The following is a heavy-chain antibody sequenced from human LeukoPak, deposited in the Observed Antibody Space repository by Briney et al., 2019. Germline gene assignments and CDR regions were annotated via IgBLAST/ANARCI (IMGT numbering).Heavy chain of an antibody. J-gene: IGHJ4*02. CDR2: IYYSGST. CDR3: ARQYYDYVWGSYRYSPFDY. CDR1: GYSISSGYY. D-gene: IGHD3-16*02. V-gene: IGHV4-38-2*01. Sequence: SETLSLTCAVSGYSISSGYYWGWIRQPPGKGLEWIGSIYYSGSTYYNPSLKSRVTISVDTSKNQFSLKLSSVTAADTAVYYCARQYYDYVWGSYRYSPFDYWGQGTLVTVSS.